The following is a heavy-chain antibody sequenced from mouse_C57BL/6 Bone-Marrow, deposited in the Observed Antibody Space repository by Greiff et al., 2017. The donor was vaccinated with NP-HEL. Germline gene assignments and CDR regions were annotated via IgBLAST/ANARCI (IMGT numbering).Heavy chain of an antibody. J-gene: IGHJ4*01. CDR2: IHPNSGST. Sequence: VQLQQSGAELVKPGASVKLSCKASGYTFTSYWMHWVKQRPGQGLEWIGMIHPNSGSTNYNEKFKSKATLTVDKSSSTAYMQLSSLTSEDSAVYYCAREEAGVTTASYYYAMDYWGQGTSVTVSS. V-gene: IGHV1-64*01. D-gene: IGHD2-2*01. CDR3: AREEAGVTTASYYYAMDY. CDR1: GYTFTSYW.